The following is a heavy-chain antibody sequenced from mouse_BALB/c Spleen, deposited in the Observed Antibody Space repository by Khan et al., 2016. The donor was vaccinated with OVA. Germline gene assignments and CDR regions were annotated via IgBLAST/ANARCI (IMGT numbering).Heavy chain of an antibody. J-gene: IGHJ3*01. Sequence: EVELVESGGGLVKPGGSLKLSCAASGFTFSSFTMSWVRQTPEKRLEWVASISSGGDNTYYPDSVKGRFTISRDNAKNNLYLQMSSLRSEDTALYYCARSIYGPFAYWGQGTLVTVSA. V-gene: IGHV5-9*03. D-gene: IGHD1-1*02. CDR2: ISSGGDNT. CDR1: GFTFSSFT. CDR3: ARSIYGPFAY.